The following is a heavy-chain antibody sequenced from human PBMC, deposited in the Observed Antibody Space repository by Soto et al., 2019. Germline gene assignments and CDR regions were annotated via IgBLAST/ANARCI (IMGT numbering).Heavy chain of an antibody. CDR2: VSGDGSST. D-gene: IGHD2-2*01. Sequence: GGSLRLSCAASGFTFSSSWMHWVRQAPGKGLVWVSRVSGDGSSTNYADSVKGRFTISRDNAKNTLYLQMNSLRGEDTAVYFCVGEVGFQLIYWGQGTLVTVSS. J-gene: IGHJ4*02. CDR1: GFTFSSSW. V-gene: IGHV3-74*01. CDR3: VGEVGFQLIY.